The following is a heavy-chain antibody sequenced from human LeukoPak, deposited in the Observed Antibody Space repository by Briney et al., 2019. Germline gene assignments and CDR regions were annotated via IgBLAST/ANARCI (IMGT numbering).Heavy chain of an antibody. V-gene: IGHV1-46*01. CDR1: GYTFTSYY. CDR3: ARDLLLGYCSGGSCNYYYYMDV. D-gene: IGHD2-15*01. CDR2: INPSGGST. Sequence: ASVKVSCKASGYTFTSYYMHWVRQAPGQGLEWMGIINPSGGSTSYAQKFQGRVTMTRDMSTSTVYMELSSLRSEDTAVYYCARDLLLGYCSGGSCNYYYYMDVWGKGTTVTVSS. J-gene: IGHJ6*03.